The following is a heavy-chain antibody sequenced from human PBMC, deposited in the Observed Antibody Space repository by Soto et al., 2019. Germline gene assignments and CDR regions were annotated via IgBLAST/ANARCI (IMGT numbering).Heavy chain of an antibody. J-gene: IGHJ3*02. CDR3: GRDVSDIVVVPAANDAFDI. CDR1: GGTFSSYT. D-gene: IGHD2-2*01. CDR2: IIPILGIA. Sequence: SVKVSCKASGGTFSSYTISWVRQAPGQGLEWMGRIIPILGIANYAQKFQGRVTITADKSTSTAYMELSSLRSEDTAVYYCGRDVSDIVVVPAANDAFDIWGQGTMVTVSS. V-gene: IGHV1-69*04.